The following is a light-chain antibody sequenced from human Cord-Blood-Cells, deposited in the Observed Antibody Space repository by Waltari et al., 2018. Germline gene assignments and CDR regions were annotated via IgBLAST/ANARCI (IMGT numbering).Light chain of an antibody. J-gene: IGLJ2*01. CDR1: SLRSYY. V-gene: IGLV3-19*01. CDR3: NSRDSSGNHLV. Sequence: SSELTQDPAVSVALGQTVRITCQGDSLRSYYASWYQQKPGQAPVLVIYGKNNRPSGIPDRFSGSSSGNTASVTITGAHAEDEADYYCNSRDSSGNHLVFGGGTKLTVL. CDR2: GKN.